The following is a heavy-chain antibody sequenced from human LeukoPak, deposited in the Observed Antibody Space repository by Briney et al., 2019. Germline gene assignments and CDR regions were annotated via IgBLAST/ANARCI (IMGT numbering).Heavy chain of an antibody. D-gene: IGHD3-9*01. CDR2: ISSSSSYI. J-gene: IGHJ6*02. CDR1: GFTFSSYS. CDR3: AREMTPWGDILREGMDV. Sequence: GGSLRLSCAASGFTFSSYSMNWVRQAPGKGLEWVSSISSSSSYIFYADSVKGRFTISRDNAKNSLYLQMNSLRAEDTAVYYCAREMTPWGDILREGMDVWGQGTTVTVSS. V-gene: IGHV3-21*01.